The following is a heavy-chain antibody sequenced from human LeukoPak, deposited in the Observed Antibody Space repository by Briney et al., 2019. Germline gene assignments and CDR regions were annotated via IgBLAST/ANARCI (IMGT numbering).Heavy chain of an antibody. V-gene: IGHV1-69*13. CDR2: IIPIFGTA. CDR3: ARDYCSSTSCWKIPNAFDI. CDR1: GGTFSSYA. Sequence: GASVKVSCKASGGTFSSYAISWVRQAPGQGLEWMGGIIPIFGTANYAQKFQGRVTITADESTSTAYMELSSLRSEDTAVYYCARDYCSSTSCWKIPNAFDIWGQGTMVTVSS. D-gene: IGHD2-2*01. J-gene: IGHJ3*02.